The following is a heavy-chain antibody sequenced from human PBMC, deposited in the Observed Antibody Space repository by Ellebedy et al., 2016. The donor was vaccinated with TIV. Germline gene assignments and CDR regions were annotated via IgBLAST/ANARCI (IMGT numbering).Heavy chain of an antibody. V-gene: IGHV4-39*01. Sequence: MPSETLSLTCTVSGGSISSSSYYWGWIRQPPGEGLEWIGSIYYSGSTYYNPSLKSRVTISVDTSKNQFFLRLSSVTAADTAVYYCGWDCSSTSCRGGYWGRGTLVTVSS. CDR3: GWDCSSTSCRGGY. CDR2: IYYSGST. CDR1: GGSISSSSYY. J-gene: IGHJ4*02. D-gene: IGHD2-2*01.